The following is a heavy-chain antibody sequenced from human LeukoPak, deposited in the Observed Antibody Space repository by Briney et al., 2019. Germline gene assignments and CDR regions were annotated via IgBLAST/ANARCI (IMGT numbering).Heavy chain of an antibody. CDR2: IKQDGSKK. D-gene: IGHD5-24*01. J-gene: IGHJ4*02. V-gene: IGHV3-7*04. Sequence: GGSLRLSCEGSAFIFSGHWMNWVRQAPGKGLEWVANIKQDGSKKSYVDSVKGRFTISRDNAKNSLYLQMNSLRAEDTAIYYCTRVGYIDEGIDYWGQGTLVTVSS. CDR3: TRVGYIDEGIDY. CDR1: AFIFSGHW.